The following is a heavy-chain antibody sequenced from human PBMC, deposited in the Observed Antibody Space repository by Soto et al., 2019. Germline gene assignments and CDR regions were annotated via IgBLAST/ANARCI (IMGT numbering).Heavy chain of an antibody. Sequence: SETLSLTCAVSGGSISSSNWWSWVRQPPGKGLEWIGEIYHSGSTNYNPSLKSRVTISVDKSKNQFSLKLSSVTAADTAVYYCARVINWNYGPPGGMDVWGQGTTVTVSS. CDR3: ARVINWNYGPPGGMDV. CDR1: GGSISSSNW. V-gene: IGHV4-4*02. J-gene: IGHJ6*02. CDR2: IYHSGST. D-gene: IGHD1-7*01.